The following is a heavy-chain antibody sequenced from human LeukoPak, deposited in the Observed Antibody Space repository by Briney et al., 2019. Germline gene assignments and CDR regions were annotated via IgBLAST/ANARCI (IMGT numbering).Heavy chain of an antibody. V-gene: IGHV3-30*02. D-gene: IGHD3-16*02. CDR1: GFTFSSYG. J-gene: IGHJ4*02. CDR3: ARLREITFGGVIGIDY. Sequence: QPGGSLRLSCAASGFTFSSYGMHWVRQAPGKGLEWVAFIRYDGSNKYYADSVKGRFTISRDNSKNTLYLQMNSLRAEDTAVYYCARLREITFGGVIGIDYWGQGTLVTVSS. CDR2: IRYDGSNK.